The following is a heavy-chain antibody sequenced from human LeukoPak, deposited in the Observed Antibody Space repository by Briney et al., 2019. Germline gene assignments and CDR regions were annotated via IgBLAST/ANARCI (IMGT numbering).Heavy chain of an antibody. CDR3: AHRAITMIEDWFDP. V-gene: IGHV2-5*01. Sequence: SGPTLVKPTQTLTLTCTFSGFSLSTSGVGVGWIRQPPGKALEWLALIYWNDDKRYSPSLKSRLTITKDTSKNQVVLTTTNMDPVDTATYYCAHRAITMIEDWFDPWGQGTLVTVSS. CDR1: GFSLSTSGVG. D-gene: IGHD3-22*01. J-gene: IGHJ5*02. CDR2: IYWNDDK.